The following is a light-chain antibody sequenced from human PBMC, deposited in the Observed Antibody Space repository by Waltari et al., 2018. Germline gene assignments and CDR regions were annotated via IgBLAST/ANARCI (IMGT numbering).Light chain of an antibody. CDR1: QSLGTN. V-gene: IGKV3-15*01. CDR2: GAS. CDR3: QQYNNWPLYT. Sequence: ETVMTQSPATLSVSPGCIATLSCRASQSLGTNLAWYQQKPGQAPRLLIYGASSRATGVPARFSGSGSGTDFTLTISSLQSEDFVVYYCQQYNNWPLYTFGQGTKLEI. J-gene: IGKJ2*01.